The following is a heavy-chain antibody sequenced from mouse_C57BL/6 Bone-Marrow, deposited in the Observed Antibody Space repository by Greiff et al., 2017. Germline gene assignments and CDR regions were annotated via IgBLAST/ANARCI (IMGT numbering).Heavy chain of an antibody. D-gene: IGHD2-4*01. CDR2: IYPRSGNT. V-gene: IGHV1-81*01. CDR3: ARGLIYYDYDGDFDY. Sequence: VQGVESGAELARPGASVKLSCKASGYTFTSYGISWVKQRTGQGLEWIGEIYPRSGNTYYNEKFKGKATLTADKSSSTAYMELRSLTSEDSAVYFCARGLIYYDYDGDFDYWGQGTTLTVSS. CDR1: GYTFTSYG. J-gene: IGHJ2*01.